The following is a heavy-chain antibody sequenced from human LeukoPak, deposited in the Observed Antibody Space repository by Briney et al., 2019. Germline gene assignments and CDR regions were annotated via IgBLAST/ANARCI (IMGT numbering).Heavy chain of an antibody. CDR1: GFTASSNY. J-gene: IGHJ6*02. V-gene: IGHV3-53*01. D-gene: IGHD2-2*01. CDR2: IYSGGSK. Sequence: GGSLSLSCAASGFTASSNYMSWVRQAPGKGLEWVSVIYSGGSKYYADSVKGRFPISRDNSKNTLYLQMNSLRAEDTAVYYCARVGYCSSTSCYDYYYYGMDVWGQGTTVTVSS. CDR3: ARVGYCSSTSCYDYYYYGMDV.